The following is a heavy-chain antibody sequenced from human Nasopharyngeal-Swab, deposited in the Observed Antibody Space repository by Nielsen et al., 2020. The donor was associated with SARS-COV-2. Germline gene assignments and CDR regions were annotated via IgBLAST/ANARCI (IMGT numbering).Heavy chain of an antibody. J-gene: IGHJ6*02. CDR2: IYYSGKA. V-gene: IGHV4-39*01. D-gene: IGHD2-2*01. CDR3: ARQQATRVYYGLDV. CDR1: GGSISDSNYY. Sequence: SETLSLTCTVSGGSISDSNYYWGWIRQPPGKGLEYIGTIYYSGKAYYNPSLKSRVTISVDTSKDQFSLKLTSVTAADTAVYYCARQQATRVYYGLDVWGQGTTVTVSS.